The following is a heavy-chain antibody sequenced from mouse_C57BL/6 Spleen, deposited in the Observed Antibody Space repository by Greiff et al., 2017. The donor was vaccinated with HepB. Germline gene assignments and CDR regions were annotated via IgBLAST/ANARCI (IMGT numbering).Heavy chain of an antibody. Sequence: QVQLKQSGPELVKPGASVKISCKASGYAFSSSWMNWVKQRPGKGLEWIGRIYPGDGDTNYNGKFKGKATLTADKSSSTAYMQLSSLTSEDSAVYFCARRGQLWAMDYWGQGTSVTVSS. CDR3: ARRGQLWAMDY. CDR1: GYAFSSSW. D-gene: IGHD3-3*01. CDR2: IYPGDGDT. J-gene: IGHJ4*01. V-gene: IGHV1-82*01.